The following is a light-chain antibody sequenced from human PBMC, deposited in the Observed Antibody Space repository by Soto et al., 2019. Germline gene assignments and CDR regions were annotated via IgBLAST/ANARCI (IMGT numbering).Light chain of an antibody. CDR2: GAS. V-gene: IGKV1-27*01. J-gene: IGKJ4*01. CDR1: QGIRNY. Sequence: DIQMTQSPSSLSASVGERVTITCRASQGIRNYLAWYQQRPGEAPKLLIYGASSLQSGVPSRFSGSGSGTDFTLTISSLQPEDVGTYYCQKCNSAPLTFGGGTKVEIK. CDR3: QKCNSAPLT.